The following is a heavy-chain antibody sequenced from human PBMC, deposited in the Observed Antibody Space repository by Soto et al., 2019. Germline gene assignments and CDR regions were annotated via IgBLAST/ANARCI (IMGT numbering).Heavy chain of an antibody. CDR3: ARDLWGYCGTDCYPLDV. Sequence: QVQLQESGPGLVKPSETLSLTCTVSGGSISGYYWSWIRQPPGKGLEWIGYMYNTGSTVYNSSFRSRVTISVDTSRNQCSLKLNSVTAADTAVYYCARDLWGYCGTDCYPLDVWGQGTTVTVSS. CDR1: GGSISGYY. J-gene: IGHJ6*02. CDR2: MYNTGST. V-gene: IGHV4-59*01. D-gene: IGHD2-21*02.